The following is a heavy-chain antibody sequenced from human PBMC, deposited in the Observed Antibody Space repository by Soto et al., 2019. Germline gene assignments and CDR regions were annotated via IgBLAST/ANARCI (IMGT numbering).Heavy chain of an antibody. V-gene: IGHV4-31*03. CDR1: GGSISSGGYY. D-gene: IGHD3-3*01. J-gene: IGHJ4*02. CDR3: ASSILRFLDRPLTIDY. Sequence: SETLSLTCTVSGGSISSGGYYWSWIRQHPGKGLEWIGYIYYSGSTYYNPSLKSRVTISVDTSKNQFSLKLSSVTAADTAVYYCASSILRFLDRPLTIDYWGQGTLVTVSS. CDR2: IYYSGST.